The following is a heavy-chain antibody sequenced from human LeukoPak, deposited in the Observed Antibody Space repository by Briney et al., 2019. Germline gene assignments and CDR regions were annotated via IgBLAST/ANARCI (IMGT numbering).Heavy chain of an antibody. CDR1: GGSISSSSYY. J-gene: IGHJ5*02. V-gene: IGHV4-39*01. D-gene: IGHD1-14*01. Sequence: SETLSLTCTVSGGSISSSSYYWGWIRQPPGKGLEWIGSIYHSGSTYDNPSLKSRVTISVDTSKNQFSLKLSSVTAADTAVYYCAVGINLSWFDPWGQGTLVTVSS. CDR2: IYHSGST. CDR3: AVGINLSWFDP.